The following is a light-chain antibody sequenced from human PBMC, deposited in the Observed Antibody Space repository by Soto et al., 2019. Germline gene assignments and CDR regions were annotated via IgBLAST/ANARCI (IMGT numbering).Light chain of an antibody. CDR3: QQYGTSRT. V-gene: IGKV3-20*01. CDR2: GIS. J-gene: IGKJ1*01. CDR1: QSVSSNY. Sequence: EIVLTQSPGTLSLSPGERATLSCRASQSVSSNYLAWYQQKSGQAPRLLIYGISSRATGIPDRFSGSGSGTDFNLTISRLEPEDFAVYYCQQYGTSRTFGQGTKVEIK.